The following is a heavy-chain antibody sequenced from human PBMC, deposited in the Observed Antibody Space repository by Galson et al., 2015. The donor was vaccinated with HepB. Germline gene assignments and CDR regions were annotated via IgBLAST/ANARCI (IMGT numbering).Heavy chain of an antibody. D-gene: IGHD2-15*01. J-gene: IGHJ5*02. CDR3: AKAAYCSGGGCYSGWFDP. CDR1: GFTFSIYG. Sequence: SLRLSCAASGFTFSIYGMHWVRQAPGKGLEWVAVISYDGSNKYYADSVKGRFTISRDNSKNTLYLQMNSLRAEDTAVYYCAKAAYCSGGGCYSGWFDPWGQGTLVTVSS. CDR2: ISYDGSNK. V-gene: IGHV3-30*18.